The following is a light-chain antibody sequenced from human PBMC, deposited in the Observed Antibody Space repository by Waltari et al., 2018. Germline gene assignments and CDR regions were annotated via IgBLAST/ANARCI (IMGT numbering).Light chain of an antibody. J-gene: IGLJ3*02. CDR1: RSNIGSNY. Sequence: QSVLTQPPSASGTPGQRVPIACSGSRSNIGSNYVSWYQQPPGTAPKPLLSRNNHRPPGVPDRFSGSKSGTSASLAISGLRSEDEADYYCAAWDDSLSGWVFGGGTKLTVL. CDR3: AAWDDSLSGWV. V-gene: IGLV1-47*01. CDR2: RNN.